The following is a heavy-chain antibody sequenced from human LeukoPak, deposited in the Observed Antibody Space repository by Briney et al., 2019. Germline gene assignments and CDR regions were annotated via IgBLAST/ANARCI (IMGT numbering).Heavy chain of an antibody. D-gene: IGHD3-10*01. J-gene: IGHJ5*02. CDR1: GGSFSGYY. V-gene: IGHV4-34*01. CDR2: INHGGST. CDR3: ARTKRITMVRGVKSRFFDP. Sequence: SETLSLTCAVYGGSFSGYYWSWIRQPPGKGLEWIGEINHGGSTNYNPSLKSRVTISVDTSNNQFSLKLSSVTAADTAVYYCARTKRITMVRGVKSRFFDPWGQGTLVTVSS.